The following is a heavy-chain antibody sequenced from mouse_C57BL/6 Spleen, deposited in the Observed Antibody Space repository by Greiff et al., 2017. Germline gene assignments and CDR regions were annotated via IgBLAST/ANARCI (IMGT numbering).Heavy chain of an antibody. D-gene: IGHD2-3*01. CDR1: GFTFSSYG. CDR2: ISSGGSYT. Sequence: DVMLVESGGDLVKPGGSLKLSCAASGFTFSSYGMSWVRQTPDKRLEWVATISSGGSYTYYPDSVKGRFTISRDNAKNTLYLQMSSLKSEDTAMYYCARHDGYSYYYAMDYWGQGTSVTVSS. CDR3: ARHDGYSYYYAMDY. J-gene: IGHJ4*01. V-gene: IGHV5-6*02.